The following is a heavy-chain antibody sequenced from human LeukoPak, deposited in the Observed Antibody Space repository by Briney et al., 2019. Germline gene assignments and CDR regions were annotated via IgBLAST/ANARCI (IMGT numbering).Heavy chain of an antibody. V-gene: IGHV3-30*02. CDR3: ANGDCSSTSCYGGVVDY. CDR1: GFTFSSYG. J-gene: IGHJ4*02. Sequence: GSLRLSCAASGFTFSSYGMHWVRQAPGKGLGWVAFIRYDGSDEYYADSVKGRFTISRDNSKNTLYLQMNSLRAEDTAVYYCANGDCSSTSCYGGVVDYWGQGTLVTVSS. CDR2: IRYDGSDE. D-gene: IGHD2-2*01.